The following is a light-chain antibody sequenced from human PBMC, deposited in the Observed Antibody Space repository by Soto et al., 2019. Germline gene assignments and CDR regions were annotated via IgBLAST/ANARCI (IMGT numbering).Light chain of an antibody. CDR2: GGS. Sequence: EIVLTQSPGTLSLSPGERATLSCRASQSVSSSYLAWYQQKPGQAPRLLLYGGSSRATGIPDRFSGSGAGKDFTLTISRLEPEESGVYFCQQYGSSPWTFGQGTKVEIK. CDR3: QQYGSSPWT. V-gene: IGKV3-20*01. CDR1: QSVSSSY. J-gene: IGKJ1*01.